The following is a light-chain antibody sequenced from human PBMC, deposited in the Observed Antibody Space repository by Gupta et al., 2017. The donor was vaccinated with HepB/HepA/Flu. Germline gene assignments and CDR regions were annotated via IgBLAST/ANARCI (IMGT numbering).Light chain of an antibody. CDR3: QQRSDWPGT. CDR1: QSVSSY. Sequence: LVLTQSPATLSLSPGERATLSCRASQSVSSYLAWYQQKPGQAPRLLIYDASNMATGIPARFSGSGSGTDFTLTISSLEPEDFAVYYCQQRSDWPGTFGPGTKVDIK. CDR2: DAS. J-gene: IGKJ3*01. V-gene: IGKV3-11*01.